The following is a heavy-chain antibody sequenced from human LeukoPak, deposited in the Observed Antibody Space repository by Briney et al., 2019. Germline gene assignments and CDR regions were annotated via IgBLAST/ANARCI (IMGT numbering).Heavy chain of an antibody. CDR2: IWYDGSNK. CDR3: ARDRNVLLWFRELSILFDY. V-gene: IGHV3-33*01. D-gene: IGHD3-10*01. CDR1: GFTFSSYG. Sequence: GGSLRLSRAPSGFTFSSYGMHWVPPAPGKGLEWVAVIWYDGSNKYYADSVKGRFTISRDNSKNTLYLQMNSLRAEDTAVYYCARDRNVLLWFRELSILFDYWGQGTLVTVSS. J-gene: IGHJ4*02.